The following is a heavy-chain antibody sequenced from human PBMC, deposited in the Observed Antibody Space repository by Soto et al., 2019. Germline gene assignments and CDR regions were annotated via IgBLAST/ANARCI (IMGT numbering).Heavy chain of an antibody. Sequence: PSETLSLTCSVSGGSISSYYWSWIRQPPGKGLEWIGYIYYSGRTNYNPSLKSRVTISVDTSKNQFSLKLSSVTAADTAVYYCARHSGSGWYGSNYYYYYGMDVWGQGTTVT. CDR1: GGSISSYY. J-gene: IGHJ6*02. CDR3: ARHSGSGWYGSNYYYYYGMDV. D-gene: IGHD6-19*01. V-gene: IGHV4-59*08. CDR2: IYYSGRT.